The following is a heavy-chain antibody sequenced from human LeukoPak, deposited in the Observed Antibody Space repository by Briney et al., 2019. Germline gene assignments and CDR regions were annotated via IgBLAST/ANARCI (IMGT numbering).Heavy chain of an antibody. CDR3: ASGEHV. CDR1: GGSISSSSYY. J-gene: IGHJ6*02. CDR2: INHSGST. V-gene: IGHV4-39*07. Sequence: SETLSLTCTVSGGSISSSSYYWGWVRQPPGKGLEWIGEINHSGSTNYNPSLKSRVTISVDTSKNQFSLKLSSVTAADTAVYYCASGEHVWGQGTTVTVSS.